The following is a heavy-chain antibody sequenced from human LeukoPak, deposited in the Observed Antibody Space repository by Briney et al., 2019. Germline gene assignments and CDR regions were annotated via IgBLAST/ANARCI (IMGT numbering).Heavy chain of an antibody. D-gene: IGHD6-19*01. CDR2: IRIDGRKK. CDR1: GFTFSSYC. Sequence: PGGSLRLSCAASGFTFSSYCMHWVRQAPGKGLEWVAFIRIDGRKKYYADSVKGRFTISRDNSKNTQYLQMDSLRIEDTALYYCAKDFEFWGDTSGLFDYWGQGTLITVSS. J-gene: IGHJ4*02. CDR3: AKDFEFWGDTSGLFDY. V-gene: IGHV3-30*02.